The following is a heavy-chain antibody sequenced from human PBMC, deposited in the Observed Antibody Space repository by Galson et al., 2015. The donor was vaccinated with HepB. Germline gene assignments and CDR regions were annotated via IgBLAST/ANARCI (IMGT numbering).Heavy chain of an antibody. D-gene: IGHD3-10*01. V-gene: IGHV3-30*04. CDR3: ARALRITMVRGVISDY. J-gene: IGHJ4*02. CDR2: ISYDGSNK. CDR1: GFTFSSYA. Sequence: SLRLSCAASGFTFSSYAMHWVRQAPGKGLEWVAVISYDGSNKYYADSVKGRFTISRDNSKNTLYLQMNSLRAEDTAVYYCARALRITMVRGVISDYWGQGTLVTVSS.